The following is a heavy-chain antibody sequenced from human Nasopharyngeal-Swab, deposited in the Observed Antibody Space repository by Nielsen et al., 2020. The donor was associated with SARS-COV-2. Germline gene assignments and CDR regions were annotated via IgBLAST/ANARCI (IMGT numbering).Heavy chain of an antibody. CDR3: ARRYYYGSGSYPSGFDY. CDR2: INTNTGNP. D-gene: IGHD3-10*01. Sequence: VRQAPGQGLEWMGWINTNTGNPTYAQGFTGRFVFSLDTSVSTAYLQISSLKAEDTAVYYCARRYYYGSGSYPSGFDYWGQGTLVTVSS. J-gene: IGHJ4*02. V-gene: IGHV7-4-1*02.